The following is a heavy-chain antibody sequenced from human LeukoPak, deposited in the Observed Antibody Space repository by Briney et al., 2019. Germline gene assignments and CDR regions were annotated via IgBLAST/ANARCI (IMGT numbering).Heavy chain of an antibody. CDR2: IFYTGST. CDR3: ARRVAADGFFDY. D-gene: IGHD6-13*01. J-gene: IGHJ4*02. Sequence: SETLSLTCTVSGGSISSSSYHWGWIRQPPGKGLEWIGSIFYTGSTYYNPSLKSRVTISVDTSKNQFSLKLSSVTAADTAVYYCARRVAADGFFDYWGQGTLVTVSS. CDR1: GGSISSSSYH. V-gene: IGHV4-39*01.